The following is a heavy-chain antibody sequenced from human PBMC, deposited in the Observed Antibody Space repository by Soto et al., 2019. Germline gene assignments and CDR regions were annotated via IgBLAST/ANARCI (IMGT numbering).Heavy chain of an antibody. Sequence: ASVKVSWKASGYTFTTYGISWVRQAPGQGLEWMGWISPYNGHTNYAQKFRGRVTMTTDTSTSAAYMELRSLISDDTAVYYCARDPGGATGFDPWGRGTLVTVSS. CDR3: ARDPGGATGFDP. J-gene: IGHJ5*02. V-gene: IGHV1-18*01. CDR2: ISPYNGHT. CDR1: GYTFTTYG. D-gene: IGHD1-1*01.